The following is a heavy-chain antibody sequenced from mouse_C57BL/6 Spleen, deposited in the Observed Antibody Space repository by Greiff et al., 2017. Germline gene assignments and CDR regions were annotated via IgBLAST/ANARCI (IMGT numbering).Heavy chain of an antibody. V-gene: IGHV2-6-1*01. Sequence: VQGVESGPGLVAPSQSLSITCTVSGFSLTSYGVHWVRQPPGKGLEWLVVIWSDGSTTYNSALKSRLSISKDNSKSQVFLKMNSLQTDDTAMYYCARQNTTVVAHWYFDVWGTGTTVTVSS. J-gene: IGHJ1*03. CDR2: IWSDGST. CDR1: GFSLTSYG. CDR3: ARQNTTVVAHWYFDV. D-gene: IGHD1-1*01.